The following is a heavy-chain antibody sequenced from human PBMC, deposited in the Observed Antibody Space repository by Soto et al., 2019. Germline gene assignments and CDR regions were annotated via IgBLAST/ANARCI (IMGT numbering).Heavy chain of an antibody. V-gene: IGHV4-38-2*02. J-gene: IGHJ4*02. CDR3: ARDQYSSSYLVSAY. CDR2: IYHSGST. CDR1: GYAISRGYY. Sequence: SEPLPRTCSFSGYAISRGYYWVWIRHPPGKGLEWIGSIYHSGSTSYNPSLKSRVTISVDTSKNQFSLKLSSVTAADTAVYYCARDQYSSSYLVSAYWGQGALVTVSS. D-gene: IGHD6-13*01.